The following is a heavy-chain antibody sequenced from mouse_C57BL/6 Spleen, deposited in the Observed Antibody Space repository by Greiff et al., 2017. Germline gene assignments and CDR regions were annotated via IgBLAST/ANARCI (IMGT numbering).Heavy chain of an antibody. J-gene: IGHJ2*01. V-gene: IGHV1-64*01. CDR1: GYTFTSYW. D-gene: IGHD1-1*01. Sequence: QVQLKQPGAELVKPGASVKLSCKASGYTFTSYWMHWVKQRPGQGLEWIGMIHPNSGSTNYNEKFKSKATLTVDKSSSTAYMQLSSLTSEDSAVXYCARSPYYYGSSYFDYWGQGTTLTVSS. CDR2: IHPNSGST. CDR3: ARSPYYYGSSYFDY.